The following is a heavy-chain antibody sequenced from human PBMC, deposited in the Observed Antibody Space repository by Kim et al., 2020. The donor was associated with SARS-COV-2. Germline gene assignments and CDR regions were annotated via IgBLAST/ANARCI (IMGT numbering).Heavy chain of an antibody. CDR2: ISYDATDK. Sequence: GGSLRLSCAASGFTFSNSALHWVRQAPGKGPEWVSVISYDATDKTYADSANGRCTITIDNSNYNHSLHMHSPSIDAAAPYYYASAPVKWVCSCYLYCLDV. D-gene: IGHD2-15*01. CDR1: GFTFSNSA. J-gene: IGHJ6*01. CDR3: ASAPVKWVCSCYLYCLDV. V-gene: IGHV3-30-3*01.